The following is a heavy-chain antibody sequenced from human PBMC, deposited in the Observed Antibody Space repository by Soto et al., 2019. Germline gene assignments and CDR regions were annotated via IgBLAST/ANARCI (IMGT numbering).Heavy chain of an antibody. CDR1: GFTFRNHG. V-gene: IGHV3-23*01. J-gene: IGHJ4*02. CDR2: ISGMGGET. D-gene: IGHD2-21*02. Sequence: PGGSLRLSCAASGFTFRNHGMTWVRQAAGEGLDWASAISGMGGETVYSGSVKGRFTISRDNPQNTLYLQMDSLRADDTAVYYWAKGTDYCGGACRYCFDCWGQGTLVTVSS. CDR3: AKGTDYCGGACRYCFDC.